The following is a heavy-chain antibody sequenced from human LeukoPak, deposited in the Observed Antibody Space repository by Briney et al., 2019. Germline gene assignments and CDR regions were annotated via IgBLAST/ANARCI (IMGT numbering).Heavy chain of an antibody. D-gene: IGHD5-12*01. CDR3: ARGDSGGDPSSPFDY. V-gene: IGHV4-59*01. J-gene: IGHJ4*02. Sequence: SETLSLTCTVSGGSISSYYWSWIRQPPGKGLEWIGYIYYSGSTNYNPSLKSRVTISVDTSKNQFSLKLSSVTAADTAVYYCARGDSGGDPSSPFDYWGQGTLVTVSS. CDR2: IYYSGST. CDR1: GGSISSYY.